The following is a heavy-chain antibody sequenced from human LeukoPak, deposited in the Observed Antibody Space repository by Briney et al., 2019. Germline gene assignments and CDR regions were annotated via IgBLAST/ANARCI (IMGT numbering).Heavy chain of an antibody. D-gene: IGHD1-1*01. J-gene: IGHJ4*02. CDR3: ARVGDWNDLVY. CDR2: IYYTGGT. Sequence: PSETLSLTCAVSGGSVNGYYWSWIRQPPGKGLEWIGYIYYTGGTNLHPPLRSRVTISVDTSNDQLSLKLTSVSAADTAVYYCARVGDWNDLVYWGQGILVTVSS. CDR1: GGSVNGYY. V-gene: IGHV4-59*02.